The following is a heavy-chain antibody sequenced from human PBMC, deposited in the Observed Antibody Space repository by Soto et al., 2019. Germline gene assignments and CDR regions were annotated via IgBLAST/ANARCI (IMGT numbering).Heavy chain of an antibody. Sequence: SETLSLTCTVSGGSISSYYWSWIRQPPGKGLEWIGYIYYSGSTNYNPSLKSRVTISVDTSKNQFSLKLSSVTAADTAVYYCARAVYSGYAHFDYWGQGTLVTVS. CDR1: GGSISSYY. CDR2: IYYSGST. D-gene: IGHD5-12*01. J-gene: IGHJ4*02. V-gene: IGHV4-59*01. CDR3: ARAVYSGYAHFDY.